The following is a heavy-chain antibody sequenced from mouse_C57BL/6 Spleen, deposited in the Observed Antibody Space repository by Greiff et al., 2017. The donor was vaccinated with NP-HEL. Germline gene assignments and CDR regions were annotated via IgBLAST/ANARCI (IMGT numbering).Heavy chain of an antibody. CDR3: ARDRTYSNYLDY. CDR1: GFTFSSYA. V-gene: IGHV5-4*01. D-gene: IGHD2-5*01. J-gene: IGHJ2*01. Sequence: EVNVVESGGGLVKPGGSLKLSCAASGFTFSSYAMSWVRQTPEKRLEWVATISDGGSYTYYPDNVKGRFTISRDNAKNNLYLQMSHLKSEDTAMYYCARDRTYSNYLDYWGQGTTLTVSS. CDR2: ISDGGSYT.